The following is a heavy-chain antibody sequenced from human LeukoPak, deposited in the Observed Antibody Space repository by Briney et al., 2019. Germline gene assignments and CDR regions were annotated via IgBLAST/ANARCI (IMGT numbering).Heavy chain of an antibody. CDR3: ARGWGFSY. CDR2: IYYRSKWYN. D-gene: IGHD3-16*01. J-gene: IGHJ4*02. Sequence: SQTLSLTCAISGDSVSSNTTIWNWIRQSPSRGLEWLGRIYYRSKWYNDYAVSVKSRITINPDTSKNQFSLQLNSVTPEDTAMYYCARGWGFSYWGQGTLVTVSS. CDR1: GDSVSSNTTI. V-gene: IGHV6-1*01.